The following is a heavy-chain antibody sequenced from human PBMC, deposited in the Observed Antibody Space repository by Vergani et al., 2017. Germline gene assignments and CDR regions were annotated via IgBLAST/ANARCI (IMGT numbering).Heavy chain of an antibody. Sequence: EVQLVESGGGLVQPGRSLRLSCPASGFTFGDYAMSWFRQAPGKGREWVGFIRSKAYGGTTEYAASVKGRFTISRDDSKSISYLQMNTLKTEDTAVYYFTRDDYIWGSYPWGQGTLVTVSS. D-gene: IGHD3-16*01. CDR2: IRSKAYGGTT. V-gene: IGHV3-49*03. CDR3: TRDDYIWGSYP. CDR1: GFTFGDYA. J-gene: IGHJ5*02.